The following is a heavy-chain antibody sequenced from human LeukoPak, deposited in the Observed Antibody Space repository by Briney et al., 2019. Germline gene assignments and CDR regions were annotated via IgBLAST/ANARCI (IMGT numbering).Heavy chain of an antibody. CDR1: GFTFDDYA. CDR3: ARDPLPTVTSPLYYFDY. Sequence: PGGSLRLSCAASGFTFDDYAMHWVRQAPGKGLEWVSGISWNSGSIGYADSVKGRFTISRDNSKNTQYLQMNSLRAEDTAVYYCARDPLPTVTSPLYYFDYWGQGTLVTVSS. D-gene: IGHD4-17*01. V-gene: IGHV3-9*01. CDR2: ISWNSGSI. J-gene: IGHJ4*02.